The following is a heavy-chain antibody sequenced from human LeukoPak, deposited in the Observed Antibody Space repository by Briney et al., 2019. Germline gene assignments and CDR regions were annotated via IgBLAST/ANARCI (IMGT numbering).Heavy chain of an antibody. J-gene: IGHJ4*02. CDR3: AKPAQTDCGGDCFFDY. CDR2: IYSGGST. V-gene: IGHV3-53*01. CDR1: GFTVSSNY. Sequence: GGSLRLSCAASGFTVSSNYMSWVRQAPGKGLEWVSIIYSGGSTFYADSVKGRSTISRDNSKSTVALQMYSLRAEDTAVYYCAKPAQTDCGGDCFFDYWGQGTLVTVSS. D-gene: IGHD2-21*02.